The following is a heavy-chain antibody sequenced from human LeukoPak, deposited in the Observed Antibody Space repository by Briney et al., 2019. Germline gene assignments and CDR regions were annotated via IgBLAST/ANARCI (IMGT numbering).Heavy chain of an antibody. J-gene: IGHJ4*02. Sequence: PGGSLRLSCAASGFTCSSYAMHWVRQAPGKGLEWVAVISYDGSNKYYADSVKGRFTISRDNSKNTLCLQMNSLRAEDTAVYYCAKEIWPTVTTPGHTHFDYWGQGTLVTVSS. CDR1: GFTCSSYA. CDR2: ISYDGSNK. D-gene: IGHD4-17*01. CDR3: AKEIWPTVTTPGHTHFDY. V-gene: IGHV3-30*04.